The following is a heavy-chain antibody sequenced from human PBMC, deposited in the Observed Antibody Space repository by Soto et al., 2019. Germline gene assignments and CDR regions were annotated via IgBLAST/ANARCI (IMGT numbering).Heavy chain of an antibody. D-gene: IGHD3-10*01. J-gene: IGHJ6*03. V-gene: IGHV4-34*01. CDR3: ARSITMAMRYYYYYMDV. CDR1: GGSFSGYY. CDR2: INHSGST. Sequence: PSETLSLTCAVYGGSFSGYYWSWIRQPPGKGLEWIGEINHSGSTNYNPSLKSRVTISVDTSKNQFSLKLSSVTAADTAVYYCARSITMAMRYYYYYMDVWGKGTTVTVSS.